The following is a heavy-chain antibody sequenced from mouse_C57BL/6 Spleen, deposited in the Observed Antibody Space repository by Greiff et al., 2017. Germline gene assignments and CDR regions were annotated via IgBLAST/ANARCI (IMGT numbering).Heavy chain of an antibody. Sequence: DVQLVESGGGLVQPGGSLKLSCAASGFTFGDYYMYWVRQTPEKRLEWVAYISNGGGSTYYPDTVKGRFTISRDNAKNTLYLQMSRLKSEDTAMYYCARRRGAYWGQGTLVTVSA. CDR2: ISNGGGST. CDR1: GFTFGDYY. CDR3: ARRRGAY. J-gene: IGHJ3*01. V-gene: IGHV5-12*01.